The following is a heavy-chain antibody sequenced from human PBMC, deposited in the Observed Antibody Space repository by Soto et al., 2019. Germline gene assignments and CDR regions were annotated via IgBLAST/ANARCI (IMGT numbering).Heavy chain of an antibody. Sequence: GGSLRLSCAASGFTFSSYEMNWVRQAPGKGLEWVPYISSSGGTIFYVDSVKGRFTISRDNAKNSLYLQMNSLRAEDTAVYYCATLTRITADVTEFDFRPVWGQGTTVTVSS. CDR2: ISSSGGTI. CDR3: ATLTRITADVTEFDFRPV. CDR1: GFTFSSYE. J-gene: IGHJ6*02. V-gene: IGHV3-48*03. D-gene: IGHD6-13*01.